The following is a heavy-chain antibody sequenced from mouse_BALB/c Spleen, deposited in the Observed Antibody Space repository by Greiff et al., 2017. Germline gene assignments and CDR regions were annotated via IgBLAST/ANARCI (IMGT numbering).Heavy chain of an antibody. V-gene: IGHV2-6-2*01. CDR3: ARTMITGYYYAMDY. CDR1: GFSLTSYG. CDR2: IWSDGST. D-gene: IGHD2-4*01. Sequence: VQRVESGPDLVAPSQSLSITCTVSGFSLTSYGVHWVRQPPGKGLEWLVVIWSDGSTTYNSALKSRLSISKDNSKSQVFLKMNSLQTDDTAMYYCARTMITGYYYAMDYWGQGTSVTVSS. J-gene: IGHJ4*01.